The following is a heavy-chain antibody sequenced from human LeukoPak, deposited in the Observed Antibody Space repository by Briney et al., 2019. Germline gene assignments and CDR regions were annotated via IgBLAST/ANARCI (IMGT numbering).Heavy chain of an antibody. CDR1: GGSISSYC. CDR2: IYYSGST. J-gene: IGHJ2*01. V-gene: IGHV4-59*01. D-gene: IGHD3-22*01. Sequence: SETLSLTCTVSGGSISSYCWSWIRQPPGKGLEWIGYIYYSGSTDYNPSLKSRVTISVDTSKNQFSLKLSSVTAADTAVYYCARGYYDSSPNWYFDLWGRGTLVTVSS. CDR3: ARGYYDSSPNWYFDL.